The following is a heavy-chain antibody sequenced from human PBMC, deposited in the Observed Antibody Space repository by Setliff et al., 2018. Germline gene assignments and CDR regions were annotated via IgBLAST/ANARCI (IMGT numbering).Heavy chain of an antibody. CDR1: GYAFNRNG. CDR2: ISSSSGNT. V-gene: IGHV1-18*01. J-gene: IGHJ6*04. Sequence: GASVKVSCKASGYAFNRNGMSWVRQAPGQGLEWMGWISSSSGNTNYAQKFQGRVTMTRDTSTSTFYMELRSLTSDDTAVYYCARDTNQWDTTYMDVWGKGTTVPSPQ. CDR3: ARDTNQWDTTYMDV. D-gene: IGHD1-26*01.